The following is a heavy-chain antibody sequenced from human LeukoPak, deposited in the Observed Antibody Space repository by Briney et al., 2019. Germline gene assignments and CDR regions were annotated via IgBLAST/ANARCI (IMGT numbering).Heavy chain of an antibody. CDR1: GFTSSSYS. CDR3: ARYATVAAHRDFDY. CDR2: ISSSSSTI. D-gene: IGHD6-19*01. Sequence: GGSLRLSCAASGFTSSSYSMNWVRQAPGKGLEWISYISSSSSTIYYADSVKGRFTISRDNAKNSLYLQMNSLRAEDTAVYYCARYATVAAHRDFDYWGQGTLVTVSS. J-gene: IGHJ4*02. V-gene: IGHV3-48*01.